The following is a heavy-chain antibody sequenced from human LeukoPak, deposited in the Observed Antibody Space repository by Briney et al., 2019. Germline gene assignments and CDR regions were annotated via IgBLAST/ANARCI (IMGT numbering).Heavy chain of an antibody. V-gene: IGHV3-21*01. CDR2: ISSSSSYI. Sequence: GGSLRLSCAASGFTFSSYEMNWVRQAPGKGLEWVSSISSSSSYIYYADSVKGRFTISRDNAKNSLYLQMNSLRAEDTAVYYCARWYCSGGSCYSGANYYFDYWGQGTLVTVSS. D-gene: IGHD2-15*01. CDR1: GFTFSSYE. CDR3: ARWYCSGGSCYSGANYYFDY. J-gene: IGHJ4*02.